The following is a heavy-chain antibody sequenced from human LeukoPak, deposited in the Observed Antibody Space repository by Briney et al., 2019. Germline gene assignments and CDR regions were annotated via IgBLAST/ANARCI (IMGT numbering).Heavy chain of an antibody. J-gene: IGHJ4*02. Sequence: PGGSLRLSCAASGFTFSSSAMTWVRQAPGKGLEWVSAISGSGGSGRTYYAESVKGRFTISRDDSTNTLYLQMNSLRAEDTAVYYCAKDRGYIYAHLNWDQGTLVTVSS. CDR2: ISGSGGSGRT. D-gene: IGHD5-18*01. CDR1: GFTFSSSA. V-gene: IGHV3-23*01. CDR3: AKDRGYIYAHLN.